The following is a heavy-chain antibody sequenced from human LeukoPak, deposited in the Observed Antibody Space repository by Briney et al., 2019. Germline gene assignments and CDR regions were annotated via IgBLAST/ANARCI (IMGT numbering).Heavy chain of an antibody. CDR1: GYSISSGYY. V-gene: IGHV4-38-2*02. Sequence: PSETLSLTCTVSGYSISSGYYWGWIRQPPGKGLEWIGSIYHSGSTYYNPSLKSRVTISVDTSKNQFSLKLSSVTAADTAVYYCARSVAAADHFDYWGQGTLVTVSS. CDR3: ARSVAAADHFDY. J-gene: IGHJ4*02. D-gene: IGHD6-13*01. CDR2: IYHSGST.